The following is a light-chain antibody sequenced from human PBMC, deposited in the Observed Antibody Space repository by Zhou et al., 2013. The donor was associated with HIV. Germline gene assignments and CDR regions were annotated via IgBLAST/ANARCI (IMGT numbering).Light chain of an antibody. CDR1: QDISNY. J-gene: IGKJ4*01. V-gene: IGKV1-33*01. CDR2: AAS. Sequence: DIQMTQSPSSLSASVGDRVTITCQASQDISNYLNWYQQKPGKAPKLLIYAASNLETGVPSRFSGSGSGTDFTFTISSLQPEDIATYYCQQYDNLLLLTFGGGTKVEIK. CDR3: QQYDNLLLLT.